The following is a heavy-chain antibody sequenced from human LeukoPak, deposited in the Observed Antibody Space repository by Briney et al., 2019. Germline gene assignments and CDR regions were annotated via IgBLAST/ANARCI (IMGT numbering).Heavy chain of an antibody. V-gene: IGHV3-74*01. CDR3: ARDPYSGGYGDYYYYYMDL. CDR1: GFTFSRYS. J-gene: IGHJ6*03. Sequence: GGSLRLSCAASGFTFSRYSMHWVRQAPGKGLVWVSHVNSDGSGTDYADSVKGRFTISRDNAKNSLYLQMNRLRAEDTAVYYCARDPYSGGYGDYYYYYMDLWGQGTTVTISS. CDR2: VNSDGSGT. D-gene: IGHD1-26*01.